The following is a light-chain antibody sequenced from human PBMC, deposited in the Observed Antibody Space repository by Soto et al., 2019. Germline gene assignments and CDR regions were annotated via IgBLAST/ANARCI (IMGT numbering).Light chain of an antibody. CDR3: LQYSGYLWT. V-gene: IGKV1-5*03. CDR2: GAS. CDR1: QSISGW. Sequence: DIQMTQSPSTLSASVGDRVTITCRASQSISGWVAWYQQKPGKAPKLLIYGASRLQSGVPSRFSGSGSAAEFTLAISGLQPDDFATYSCLQYSGYLWTFGQGTKVEIQ. J-gene: IGKJ1*01.